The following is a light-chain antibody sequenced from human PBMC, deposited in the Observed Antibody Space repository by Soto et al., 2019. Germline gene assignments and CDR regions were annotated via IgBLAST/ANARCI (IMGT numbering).Light chain of an antibody. V-gene: IGKV1-9*01. Sequence: DIQLTQSPSFLSASVGDRVTITCRASQGISSYLAWYQQKPGKAPKLLIYTASTLKSGVPSRFSGSGSGTEFTLTISSPQPEDFATSYGRQLDIYPLSFAGGTNVDIK. J-gene: IGKJ4*01. CDR1: QGISSY. CDR3: RQLDIYPLS. CDR2: TAS.